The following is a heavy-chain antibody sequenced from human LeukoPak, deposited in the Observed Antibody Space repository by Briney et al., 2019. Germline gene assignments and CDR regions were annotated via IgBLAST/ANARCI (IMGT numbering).Heavy chain of an antibody. CDR1: GGSISSYC. J-gene: IGHJ4*02. CDR3: ARGGLAVAVFDY. CDR2: IYYSGST. V-gene: IGHV4-59*01. D-gene: IGHD6-19*01. Sequence: PSETLSLTCTVSGGSISSYCWSWIRQPPGKGLEWIGYIYYSGSTNYNPSLKSRVTISVDTSKNQSSLKLSSVTAADTAVYYCARGGLAVAVFDYWGQGTLVTVSS.